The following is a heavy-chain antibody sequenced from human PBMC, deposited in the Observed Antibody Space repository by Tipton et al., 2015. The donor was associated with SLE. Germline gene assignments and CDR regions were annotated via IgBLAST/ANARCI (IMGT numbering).Heavy chain of an antibody. D-gene: IGHD3-22*01. CDR3: ARGFYTDTSGNYGCFDI. J-gene: IGHJ3*02. CDR2: IYTRGST. CDR1: GGSISSYY. Sequence: TLSLTCTVSGGSISSYYWSWIRQSAGKGLEWIGRIYTRGSTNYNPSLKSRVTISVDTSKNQLSLRLNSVTAADTAVYYCARGFYTDTSGNYGCFDIWGQGTMVPVSS. V-gene: IGHV4-4*07.